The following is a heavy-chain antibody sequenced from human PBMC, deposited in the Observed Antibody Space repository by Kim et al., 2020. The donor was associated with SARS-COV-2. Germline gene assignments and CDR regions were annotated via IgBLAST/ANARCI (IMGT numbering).Heavy chain of an antibody. CDR3: ARRRSLGIAAAGTTYYYYYGMDV. D-gene: IGHD6-13*01. CDR2: INTNTGNP. J-gene: IGHJ6*02. Sequence: ASVKVSCKASGYTFTSYAMNWVRQAPGQGLEWMGWINTNTGNPTYAQGFTGRFVFSLDTSVSTAYLQISSLKAEDTAVYYCARRRSLGIAAAGTTYYYYYGMDVWGQGTTVTVSS. V-gene: IGHV7-4-1*02. CDR1: GYTFTSYA.